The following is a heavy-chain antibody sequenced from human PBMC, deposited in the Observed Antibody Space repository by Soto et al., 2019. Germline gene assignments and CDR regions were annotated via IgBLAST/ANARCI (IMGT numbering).Heavy chain of an antibody. CDR2: IYYTETT. Sequence: SETLSLTCTVSGASVSSGDWYWRWIRQSPGKGLEWIGYIYYTETTNYNPSLRGRATISLDRPNNQFSLQLRSVTDADTAQYYCAKSGANIRYYHYGLDVWGCGTTVTVSS. CDR1: GASVSSGDWY. J-gene: IGHJ6*04. V-gene: IGHV4-61*08. CDR3: AKSGANIRYYHYGLDV. D-gene: IGHD3-10*01.